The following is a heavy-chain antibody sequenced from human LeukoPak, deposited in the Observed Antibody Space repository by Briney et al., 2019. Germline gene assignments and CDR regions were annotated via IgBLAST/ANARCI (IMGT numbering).Heavy chain of an antibody. CDR3: AKDRSPALRYFDWLPDY. J-gene: IGHJ4*02. CDR1: GFTFSSYW. D-gene: IGHD3-9*01. Sequence: GGSLRLSCAASGFTFSSYWMHWVRQAPGKGLEWVSAISGSGGSTFYADSVKGRFTISRDNFKNTLYLQMNSLRAEDTAVYYCAKDRSPALRYFDWLPDYWGQGTLVSVSS. V-gene: IGHV3-23*01. CDR2: ISGSGGST.